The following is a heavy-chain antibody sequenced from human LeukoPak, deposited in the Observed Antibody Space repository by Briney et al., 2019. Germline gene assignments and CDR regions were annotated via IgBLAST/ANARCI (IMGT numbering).Heavy chain of an antibody. CDR2: IWYDGSNK. CDR3: ARDAYDISGYYYYGMDV. CDR1: GFTFSSYG. V-gene: IGHV3-33*01. D-gene: IGHD3-9*01. Sequence: GGSLRLSCAASGFTFSSYGMHWVRQAPGKGLEWVAVIWYDGSNKYYADSVRGRFTISRDNSKNTQYMQMNSLRAEDTAVYYCARDAYDISGYYYYGMDVWGQGTTVTVSS. J-gene: IGHJ6*02.